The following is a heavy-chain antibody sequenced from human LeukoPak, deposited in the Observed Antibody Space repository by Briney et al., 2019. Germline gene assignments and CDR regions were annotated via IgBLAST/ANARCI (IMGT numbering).Heavy chain of an antibody. D-gene: IGHD3-16*01. V-gene: IGHV3-9*01. CDR2: ISWNSINV. J-gene: IGHJ4*02. CDR3: VKDLLGELYPSPFDY. CDR1: GFTFDDCA. Sequence: PGRSLTLSCAASGFTFDDCAMHWVRQTPGKGLEWVSGISWNSINVGYADSVKGRFTISRDNAEKTLYLRMNSLRPEDTALYYCVKDLLGELYPSPFDYRGQGTLVTVSS.